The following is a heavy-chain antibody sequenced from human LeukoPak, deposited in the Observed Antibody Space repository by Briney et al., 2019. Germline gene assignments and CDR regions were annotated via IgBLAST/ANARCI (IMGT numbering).Heavy chain of an antibody. CDR3: VRESEYYFDHSASFDY. J-gene: IGHJ4*02. CDR2: ISSDGNAM. V-gene: IGHV3-30-3*01. CDR1: VFTFTAYL. Sequence: PGRSLRLSCAASVFTFTAYLIHWIRQAPGKGLEWVAVISSDGNAMFYADSVKGRFTISRDNSKNTLYLQMNSLRAEDTAVYYCVRESEYYFDHSASFDYWGQGTLVTVSS. D-gene: IGHD3-22*01.